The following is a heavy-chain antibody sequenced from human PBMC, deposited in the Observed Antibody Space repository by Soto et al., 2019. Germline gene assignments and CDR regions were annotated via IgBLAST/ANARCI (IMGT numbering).Heavy chain of an antibody. CDR1: GYTLTELS. CDR2: FDPEDGET. Sequence: ASVKVSCKVSGYTLTELSMHWVLQAPGKGLEWMGGFDPEDGETIYAQKFQGRVTMTEDTSTDTAYMELSSLRSEDTAVYYCATLVGATFAFDIWGQGTMVTVSS. J-gene: IGHJ3*02. D-gene: IGHD1-26*01. CDR3: ATLVGATFAFDI. V-gene: IGHV1-24*01.